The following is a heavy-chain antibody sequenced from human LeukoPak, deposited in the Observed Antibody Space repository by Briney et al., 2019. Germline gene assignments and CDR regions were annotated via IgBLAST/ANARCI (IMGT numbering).Heavy chain of an antibody. CDR3: ARNDNWNDAWDY. Sequence: SVKVSCKASGGTFSSYAISWVRQAPGQGLEWMGRIIPILGIANYAQKFQGRVTITADNSTSTAYMELSSLRSEDTAVYYCARNDNWNDAWDYWGQGTLVTVSS. CDR2: IIPILGIA. D-gene: IGHD1-1*01. CDR1: GGTFSSYA. J-gene: IGHJ4*02. V-gene: IGHV1-69*04.